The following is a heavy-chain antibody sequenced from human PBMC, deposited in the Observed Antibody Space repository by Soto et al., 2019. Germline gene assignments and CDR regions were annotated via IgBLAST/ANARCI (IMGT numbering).Heavy chain of an antibody. CDR2: IRGRGGCK. Sequence: GESLKISCAASGFTFSSYAMSWVRQAPGKGLEWVSAIRGRGGCKYYADSVKGRFTISRDNSKNTLYLQMNSLRAEDTAVYYCAKVGIAAAGGRYYYYYGMDVWGQGTTVTVSS. CDR3: AKVGIAAAGGRYYYYYGMDV. V-gene: IGHV3-23*01. D-gene: IGHD6-13*01. CDR1: GFTFSSYA. J-gene: IGHJ6*02.